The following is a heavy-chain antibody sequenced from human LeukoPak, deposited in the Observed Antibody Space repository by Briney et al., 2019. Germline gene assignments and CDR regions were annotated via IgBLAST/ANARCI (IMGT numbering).Heavy chain of an antibody. J-gene: IGHJ4*02. CDR2: IYYSGST. CDR3: ARSPVDYGDYFDY. V-gene: IGHV4-59*01. D-gene: IGHD4-17*01. CDR1: GGSISSYY. Sequence: SETLSLTCTVSGGSISSYYWSWIRQPPGKGLEWIGYIYYSGSTNFNPSLKSRVTISVDTSKNQFSLKLSSVTAADTAVYYCARSPVDYGDYFDYWGQGTLVTVSS.